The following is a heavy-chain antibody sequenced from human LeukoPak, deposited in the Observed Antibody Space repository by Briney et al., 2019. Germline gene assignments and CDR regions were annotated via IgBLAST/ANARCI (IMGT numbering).Heavy chain of an antibody. CDR3: ARGWLQSGFDS. CDR1: GGSISSYY. J-gene: IGHJ4*02. V-gene: IGHV4-4*07. D-gene: IGHD5-24*01. CDR2: IYTSGST. Sequence: SETLSLTCTVSGGSISSYYWSWIRQPAGKGLEWIGRIYTSGSTNYNPSLKSRVTMSVDTSKNQFSLQLNSVTPEDTAVYYCARGWLQSGFDSWGQGTLVTVSS.